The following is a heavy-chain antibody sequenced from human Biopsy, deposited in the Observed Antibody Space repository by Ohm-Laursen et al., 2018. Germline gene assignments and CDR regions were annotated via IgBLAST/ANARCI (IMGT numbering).Heavy chain of an antibody. CDR2: IYPGGST. Sequence: SDTLSLTYNVPGGDINNYYWSWIRQPAGKGLEWIGRIYPGGSTNYNPSLKSRVTMSVDTSKKQLSLRLRSVTAADTAMYYCASVVLGPTNDAFDLWGQGTMVVVSS. V-gene: IGHV4-4*07. CDR1: GGDINNYY. D-gene: IGHD3-22*01. CDR3: ASVVLGPTNDAFDL. J-gene: IGHJ3*01.